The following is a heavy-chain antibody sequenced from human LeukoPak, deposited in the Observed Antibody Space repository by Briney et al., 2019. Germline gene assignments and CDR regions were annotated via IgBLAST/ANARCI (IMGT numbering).Heavy chain of an antibody. J-gene: IGHJ4*02. CDR1: GFTFSSYG. D-gene: IGHD4-17*01. CDR3: AKDRPTVTNTLDY. CDR2: ISYDGSNK. Sequence: GRSLRLSCAASGFTFSSYGMHWVRQAPGKGLELVAVISYDGSNKYYADSVKGRFTISRDNSKNTLYLQMNSLRAEDTAVYYCAKDRPTVTNTLDYWGQGTLVTVSS. V-gene: IGHV3-30*18.